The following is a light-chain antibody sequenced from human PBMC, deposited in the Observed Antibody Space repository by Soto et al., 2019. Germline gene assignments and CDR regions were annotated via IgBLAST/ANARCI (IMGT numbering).Light chain of an antibody. V-gene: IGKV3-11*01. CDR3: QQCSNWPLWS. CDR1: QSVGNY. CDR2: DAS. J-gene: IGKJ1*01. Sequence: EIVLTQSPATLSLSPGARATLSCRASQSVGNYLAWYQQKAGQAPRLLIYDASHRATGVPDRFSGSGSGTDFTLNISSLEPEDFAVYFCQQCSNWPLWSFGQGTKVDIK.